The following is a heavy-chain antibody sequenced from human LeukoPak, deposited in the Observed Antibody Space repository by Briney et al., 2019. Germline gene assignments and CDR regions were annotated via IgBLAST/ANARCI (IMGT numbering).Heavy chain of an antibody. Sequence: SETLSLTCTVSGGSISSYYWSWIRQPPGKELEWIGYIYYSGSTNYNPSLKSRVTIPVDTSKNQFSLKLSSVTAADTAVYYCARGRISPGYFDYWGQGTLVTVSS. CDR3: ARGRISPGYFDY. J-gene: IGHJ4*02. V-gene: IGHV4-59*01. CDR1: GGSISSYY. CDR2: IYYSGST.